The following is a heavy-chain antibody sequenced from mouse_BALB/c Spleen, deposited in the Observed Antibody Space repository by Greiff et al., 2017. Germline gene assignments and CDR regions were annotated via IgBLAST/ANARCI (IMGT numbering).Heavy chain of an antibody. CDR2: IYWDDDK. D-gene: IGHD1-1*01. CDR1: GFSLSTSGMG. Sequence: QVTLKESGPGILQPSQTLSLTCSFSGFSLSTSGMGVSWIRQPSGKGLEWLAHIYWDDDKRYNPSLKSRLTISKDTSSNQVFLKITSVDTADTATYYCARSIYYYGSYYFDYWGQGTTLTVSS. V-gene: IGHV8-12*01. J-gene: IGHJ2*01. CDR3: ARSIYYYGSYYFDY.